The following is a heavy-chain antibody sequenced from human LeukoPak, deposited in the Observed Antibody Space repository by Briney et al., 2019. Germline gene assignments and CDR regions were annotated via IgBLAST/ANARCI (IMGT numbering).Heavy chain of an antibody. CDR2: IFPGDSDT. D-gene: IGHD3-22*01. V-gene: IGHV5-51*01. CDR1: EYSFTSYW. Sequence: GESLKISCKGSEYSFTSYWIGWVRQLPGKGLEWMGIIFPGDSDTRYSPSFQGQVTISADKSISTASLQWSSLKASDTAMYYCARLRGVYDRSGLTAKYFDYWGQGTLVTVSS. CDR3: ARLRGVYDRSGLTAKYFDY. J-gene: IGHJ4*02.